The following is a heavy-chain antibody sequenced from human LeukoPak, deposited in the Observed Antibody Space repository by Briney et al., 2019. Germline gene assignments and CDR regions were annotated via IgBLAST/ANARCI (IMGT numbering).Heavy chain of an antibody. Sequence: SETLSLTCTVSGGSISSYYWSWIRQPPGKRLEWIGYIYYSGSTSYNPSLKSRVTISVDTSKNQISLKLSSVTAADTAVYYCARDLGVVVRAFDIWGQGTMVTVSS. CDR1: GGSISSYY. J-gene: IGHJ3*02. CDR2: IYYSGST. D-gene: IGHD2-15*01. V-gene: IGHV4-59*01. CDR3: ARDLGVVVRAFDI.